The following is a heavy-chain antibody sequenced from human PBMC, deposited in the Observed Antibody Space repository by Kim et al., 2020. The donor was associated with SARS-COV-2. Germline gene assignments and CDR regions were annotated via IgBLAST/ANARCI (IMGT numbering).Heavy chain of an antibody. CDR3: TRAIRTWGFVAF. J-gene: IGHJ4*02. Sequence: GESLKISCRGSGSIFNNFWIAWVRQMPGKGLEWMGVIFPGDSDTRYSPSFQGQVTISADKSINTAFLQCGSLKPSDTAVYYCTRAIRTWGFVAFWGQGTL. CDR1: GSIFNNFW. D-gene: IGHD3-10*01. V-gene: IGHV5-51*01. CDR2: IFPGDSDT.